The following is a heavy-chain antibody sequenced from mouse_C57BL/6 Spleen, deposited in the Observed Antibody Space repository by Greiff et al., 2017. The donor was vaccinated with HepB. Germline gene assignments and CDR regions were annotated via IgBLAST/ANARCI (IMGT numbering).Heavy chain of an antibody. CDR1: GYTFTSYW. CDR2: IDPSDSYT. V-gene: IGHV1-50*01. J-gene: IGHJ2*01. Sequence: QVQLQQSGAELVKPGASVKLSCKASGYTFTSYWMQWVKQRPGQGLEWIGEIDPSDSYTNYNQKFKGKATLTVDTSSSTAYMQLSSLTSEDSAVYYCASGGFTTGDYWGQGTTLTVSS. D-gene: IGHD1-1*01. CDR3: ASGGFTTGDY.